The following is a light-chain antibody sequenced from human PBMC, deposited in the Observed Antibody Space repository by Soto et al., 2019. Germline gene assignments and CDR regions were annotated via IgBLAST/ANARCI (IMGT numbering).Light chain of an antibody. J-gene: IGLJ1*01. V-gene: IGLV2-23*01. Sequence: QSVLTQPASVSGSPGQSITISYTGTSSDVGSSDLVSWYQQHPGKAPKLIIFEGSRRPSGVPGRFSGSKSGNTASLTISGLQAEDEADYYCCSFASSTTFYVFGTGTKVTVL. CDR1: SSDVGSSDL. CDR3: CSFASSTTFYV. CDR2: EGS.